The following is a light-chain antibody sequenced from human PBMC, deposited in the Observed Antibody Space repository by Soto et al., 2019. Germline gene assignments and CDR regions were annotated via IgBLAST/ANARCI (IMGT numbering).Light chain of an antibody. CDR3: QQYYSTPPIT. V-gene: IGKV4-1*01. Sequence: DIVMTQSPDSLAVPLGERATINCKSSQSVLYSSNNKNYLAWYQQKPGQPPKLLIYWASTRESGVPDRFSGSGSGTDFTLTISSLQAKDVAVYYCQQYYSTPPITFGQGTRLEIK. CDR1: QSVLYSSNNKNY. J-gene: IGKJ5*01. CDR2: WAS.